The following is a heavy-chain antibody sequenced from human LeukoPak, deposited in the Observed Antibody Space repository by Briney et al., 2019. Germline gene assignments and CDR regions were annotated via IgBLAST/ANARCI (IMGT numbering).Heavy chain of an antibody. CDR2: IIPIFGTA. CDR3: ARYSSSCKWFDP. D-gene: IGHD6-13*01. CDR1: GGTFSSYA. J-gene: IGHJ5*02. V-gene: IGHV1-69*13. Sequence: SVKVSCKASGGTFSSYAISWVRQAPGQGLEWMGGIIPIFGTANYAQKFQGRVTITADESTSTAYMELSSLRSEDTAVYYCARYSSSCKWFDPWGQGTLVSVSS.